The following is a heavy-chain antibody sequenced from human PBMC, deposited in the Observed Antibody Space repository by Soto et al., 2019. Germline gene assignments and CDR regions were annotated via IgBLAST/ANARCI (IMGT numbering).Heavy chain of an antibody. J-gene: IGHJ4*02. V-gene: IGHV3-74*01. CDR1: GFTFSTYW. CDR3: ASPERHY. CDR2: INKDGSST. D-gene: IGHD1-1*01. Sequence: EVQLVESGGTLVQPGGSLRLSCVGSGFTFSTYWMHWVRQAPGKGLVWVARINKDGSSTSYVDSVKGRFTISRDNAKNTLYLQMSSLRAEDTAVYFCASPERHYWGQGTVVTVSS.